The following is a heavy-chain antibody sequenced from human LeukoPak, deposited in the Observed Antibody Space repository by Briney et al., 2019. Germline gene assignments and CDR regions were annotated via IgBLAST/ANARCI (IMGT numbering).Heavy chain of an antibody. CDR2: INPNSGGT. D-gene: IGHD4-17*01. V-gene: IGHV1-2*02. CDR1: GYTFTGYY. J-gene: IGHJ5*02. Sequence: ASVKVSCKASGYTFTGYYMHWVRQAPGQGLEWMGWINPNSGGTNYAQKFQGRVTMTRDTSISTAYMELSRLRSDDTAVYYCARDGGTVTTLNWFDPWGQGTLVTVSS. CDR3: ARDGGTVTTLNWFDP.